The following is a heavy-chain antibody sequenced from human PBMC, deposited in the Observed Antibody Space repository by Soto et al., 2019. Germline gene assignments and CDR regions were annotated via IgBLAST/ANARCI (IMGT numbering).Heavy chain of an antibody. V-gene: IGHV1-18*01. J-gene: IGHJ6*02. CDR3: TKANTATSPSRYSFGMDV. CDR2: ISGYNGRT. D-gene: IGHD5-12*01. Sequence: QIQVVQSGPEVKKPGASVRVSCKTSGYSFTGYGISWVRQDPGQGLEWMGWISGYNGRTVYAQKFQGRVTMTTDTATSTAYMDLTSLTSDDTAVYYCTKANTATSPSRYSFGMDVWGPGTTVTVSS. CDR1: GYSFTGYG.